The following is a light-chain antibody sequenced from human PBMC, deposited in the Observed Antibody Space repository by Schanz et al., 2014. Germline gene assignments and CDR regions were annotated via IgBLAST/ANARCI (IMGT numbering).Light chain of an antibody. CDR2: DVS. J-gene: IGLJ3*02. V-gene: IGLV2-23*02. Sequence: QSALTQPASVSGSPGQSITISCTGTSSDVGGYNYVSWYQQHPGKAPKLMIYDVSNRPSGVSNRFSGSESGNTASLTISGLQAEDEADYYCCSYAGSSTWVFGGGTKVTVL. CDR1: SSDVGGYNY. CDR3: CSYAGSSTWV.